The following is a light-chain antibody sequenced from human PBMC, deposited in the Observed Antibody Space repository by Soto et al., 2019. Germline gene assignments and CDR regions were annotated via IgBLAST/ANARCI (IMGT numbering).Light chain of an antibody. CDR1: QSVSSD. CDR3: QQYDNWPPLT. J-gene: IGKJ4*01. V-gene: IGKV3-15*01. CDR2: CAS. Sequence: EIVMTQSPATLSVSPGESATLSCRASQSVSSDLAWYQQKPGQAPRLLIYCASTRATGIPARFSGSGSGTEFTLTISSLQSEDFAVYYCQQYDNWPPLTFGGGTKVEIK.